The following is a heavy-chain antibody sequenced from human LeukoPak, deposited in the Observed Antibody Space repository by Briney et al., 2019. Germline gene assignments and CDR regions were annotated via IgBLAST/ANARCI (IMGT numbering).Heavy chain of an antibody. CDR1: GGSISSYY. CDR3: ARDAYCSSTSCYYYFDY. D-gene: IGHD2-2*01. V-gene: IGHV4-4*07. Sequence: SETLSLTCTVSGGSISSYYWSWIRQPAGKGLVWIGRIYTSGSTNYNPSLKSRVTMSVDTSKNQFSLKLSSVTAADTAVYYCARDAYCSSTSCYYYFDYWGQGTLVTVSS. J-gene: IGHJ4*02. CDR2: IYTSGST.